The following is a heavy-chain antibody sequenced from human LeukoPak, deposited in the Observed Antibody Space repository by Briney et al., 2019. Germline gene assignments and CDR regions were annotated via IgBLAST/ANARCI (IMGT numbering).Heavy chain of an antibody. D-gene: IGHD7-27*01. Sequence: KAGGSLRLSCAASGFTFSPYSMNWVRQAPGKGLEWVSLVSSRSSFINYADSVKGRFIISRDDAKNSLYLQMNSLRAEDTAVYYCAKDLNWGGRWGQGTLVTVSS. CDR3: AKDLNWGGR. J-gene: IGHJ4*02. CDR2: VSSRSSFI. V-gene: IGHV3-21*04. CDR1: GFTFSPYS.